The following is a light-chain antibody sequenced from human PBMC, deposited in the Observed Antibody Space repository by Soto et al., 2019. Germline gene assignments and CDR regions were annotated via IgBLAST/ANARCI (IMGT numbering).Light chain of an antibody. CDR2: SAS. CDR1: QTIANF. CDR3: QQTYSAPHT. J-gene: IGKJ2*01. Sequence: DIQLTQSPSSLSAAVGDRVTITCRASQTIANFLNWYQKKPGKAPKLLIYSASSLQRGVPANFSGSGSGADFTLTINHVRPEDLASYYCQQTYSAPHTFGQGTKVEIK. V-gene: IGKV1-39*01.